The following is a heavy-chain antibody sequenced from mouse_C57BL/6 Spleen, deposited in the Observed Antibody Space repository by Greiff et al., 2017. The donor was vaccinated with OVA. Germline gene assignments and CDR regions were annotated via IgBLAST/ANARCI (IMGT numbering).Heavy chain of an antibody. CDR2: IDPETGGT. Sequence: VQLVESGAELVRPGASVTLSCKASGYTFTDYEMHWVKQTPVHGLEWIGAIDPETGGTAYNQKFKGKAILTADKSSSTAYMELRSLTSEDSAVYYCTNYGNYAYYAMDYWGQGTSVTVSS. CDR1: GYTFTDYE. J-gene: IGHJ4*01. V-gene: IGHV1-15*01. D-gene: IGHD2-1*01. CDR3: TNYGNYAYYAMDY.